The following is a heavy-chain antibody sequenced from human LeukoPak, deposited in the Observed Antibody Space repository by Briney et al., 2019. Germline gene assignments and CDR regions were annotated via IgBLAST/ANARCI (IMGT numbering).Heavy chain of an antibody. Sequence: PSETLSLTCAVYGGSFSGYYWSWIRQPPGKGLEWIGEINHSGSTNYNPSLKSRVTISVDTSKNQFSLKLSSVTAADTAVYYCARGVAARRGYFDYWGQGTLVTVSS. D-gene: IGHD6-6*01. V-gene: IGHV4-34*01. CDR3: ARGVAARRGYFDY. CDR2: INHSGST. J-gene: IGHJ4*02. CDR1: GGSFSGYY.